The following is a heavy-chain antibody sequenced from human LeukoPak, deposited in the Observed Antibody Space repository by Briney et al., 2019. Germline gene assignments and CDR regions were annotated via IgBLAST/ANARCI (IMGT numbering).Heavy chain of an antibody. Sequence: PGGSLRLSCAASGFTFSSFTMNWVRQAPGKGLECVSTFLAGGLLDYADPVRDRFTISRDTSKNTLYLQMNSLSAEDTAVYYCGRRFCNSCPLDFWGQGTLVTVSS. D-gene: IGHD2-21*01. CDR2: FLAGGLL. V-gene: IGHV3-66*04. CDR1: GFTFSSFT. J-gene: IGHJ4*02. CDR3: GRRFCNSCPLDF.